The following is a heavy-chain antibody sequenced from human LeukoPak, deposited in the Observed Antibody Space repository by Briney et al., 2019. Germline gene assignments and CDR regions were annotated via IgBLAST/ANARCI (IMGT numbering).Heavy chain of an antibody. CDR3: ARSYSSSSNFDY. CDR1: GYPFTSYG. J-gene: IGHJ4*02. D-gene: IGHD6-6*01. Sequence: ASVKVSCKASGYPFTSYGITWVRQAPGQGPEWMGWISAYTGNTNYAQKFQGRVSMPTGTSTTTAYMELRSLRSDDTAVYYCARSYSSSSNFDYWGQGTLVTVSS. V-gene: IGHV1-18*01. CDR2: ISAYTGNT.